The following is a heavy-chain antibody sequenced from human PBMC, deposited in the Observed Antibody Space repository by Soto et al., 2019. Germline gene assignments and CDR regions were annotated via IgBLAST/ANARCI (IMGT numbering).Heavy chain of an antibody. CDR1: GFTFSSYG. V-gene: IGHV3-33*01. CDR2: IWYDGSNK. CDR3: AREMHSSGWYIYFDY. J-gene: IGHJ4*02. Sequence: QVQLVESGGGVVQPGRSLRLSCAASGFTFSSYGTHGVRQAPGKGLDWVAVIWYDGSNKYYAASLKGRFTTSRDNSKNPLYLQMTSLRAEDTAVYYCAREMHSSGWYIYFDYWGQGPLVTVSA. D-gene: IGHD6-19*01.